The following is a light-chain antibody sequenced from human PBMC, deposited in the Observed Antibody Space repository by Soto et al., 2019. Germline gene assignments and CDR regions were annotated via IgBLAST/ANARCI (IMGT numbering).Light chain of an antibody. CDR1: QSVRSN. V-gene: IGKV3-15*01. CDR3: QQYNNWPSIT. CDR2: GAS. Sequence: EILMTQSPATLSVSPGERATLSCSASQSVRSNLAWYQQKPGQAPRLLIYGASTRATGIPARFGGSGSGTEFTLTISSLQSEDFAVYYCQQYNNWPSITFGQGTRLEIK. J-gene: IGKJ5*01.